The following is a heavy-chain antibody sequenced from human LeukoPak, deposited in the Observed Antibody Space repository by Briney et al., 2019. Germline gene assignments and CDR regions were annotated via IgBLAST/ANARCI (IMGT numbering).Heavy chain of an antibody. CDR1: GGSISSSSYY. CDR3: ARGRSPGRRAVDP. J-gene: IGHJ5*02. CDR2: IYYSGST. Sequence: PSETLSLTCTVSGGSISSSSYYWGWIRQPPGKGLEWIGSIYYSGSTYYNPSLKSRVTISVDTSRNQFSLKLSSVTAADTAVYYCARGRSPGRRAVDPWGQGTLVTVSS. V-gene: IGHV4-39*01. D-gene: IGHD1-26*01.